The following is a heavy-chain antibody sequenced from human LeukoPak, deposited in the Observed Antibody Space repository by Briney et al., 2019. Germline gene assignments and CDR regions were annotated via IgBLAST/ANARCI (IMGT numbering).Heavy chain of an antibody. CDR2: ISGYNGNT. J-gene: IGHJ4*02. CDR3: ARDYGYGVTVMISDDY. D-gene: IGHD5-12*01. V-gene: IGHV1-18*01. Sequence: ASVKVSCKASGYTFNIYGITWVRQTPGQGLEWMGWISGYNGNTNYAQKLQGRVTMTTDTSTSTAYMELRSLRSDDTAMYYCARDYGYGVTVMISDDYWGQGTLVTVSS. CDR1: GYTFNIYG.